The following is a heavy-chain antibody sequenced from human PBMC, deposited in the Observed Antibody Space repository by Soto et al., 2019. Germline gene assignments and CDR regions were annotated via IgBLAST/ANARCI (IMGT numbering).Heavy chain of an antibody. J-gene: IGHJ4*02. CDR3: ARDSGYYYWDDY. Sequence: ASVKVSCKASGYTFTSYGISWVRQAPGQGLEWMGWISAYNGNTNYAQKLQGRVTMTTDTSASTAYMELSSLRSEDTAVYYCARDSGYYYWDDYWGQGTLVTVSS. V-gene: IGHV1-18*01. CDR1: GYTFTSYG. D-gene: IGHD3-22*01. CDR2: ISAYNGNT.